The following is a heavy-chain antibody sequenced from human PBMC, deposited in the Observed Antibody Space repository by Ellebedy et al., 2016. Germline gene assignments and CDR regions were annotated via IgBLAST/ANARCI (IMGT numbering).Heavy chain of an antibody. CDR3: VTRHNGAFDV. J-gene: IGHJ3*01. CDR1: GFSVSSND. D-gene: IGHD2-8*01. Sequence: GGSLRLXXAASGFSVSSNDMSWVRQRPGKGLECVSLISSGGATFYADSVEGRFTISRDNSKKRLYLQMSGLGADDTAVYYCVTRHNGAFDVWGHGTRVTVSS. V-gene: IGHV3-53*01. CDR2: ISSGGAT.